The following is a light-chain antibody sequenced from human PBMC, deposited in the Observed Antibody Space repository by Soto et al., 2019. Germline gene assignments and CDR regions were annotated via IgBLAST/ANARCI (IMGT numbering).Light chain of an antibody. CDR1: QSINY. V-gene: IGKV1-39*01. CDR3: QQSDRTPLT. J-gene: IGKJ4*01. Sequence: DIQMTQSPSSLSASVGDRVTITCRASQSINYLNSYQQESGKAPKLLIYATYNLQSGVPSRFSGSGSGTDFTLTISDLQREDFATYYCQQSDRTPLTFGGGTKVEI. CDR2: ATY.